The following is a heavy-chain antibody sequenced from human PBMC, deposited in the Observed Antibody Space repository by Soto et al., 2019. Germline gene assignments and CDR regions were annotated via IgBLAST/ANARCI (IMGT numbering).Heavy chain of an antibody. V-gene: IGHV4-31*03. CDR1: GGSISSGGYY. J-gene: IGHJ4*02. D-gene: IGHD4-17*01. CDR2: IYYSGST. Sequence: QVQLQESGPGLVKPSQTLSLTCTVSGGSISSGGYYWSWIRQHPGKGLEWIGYIYYSGSTYYNPPLTSRVTISVDTSRNPFALKLSSVTAADTAVYCCARGRIIDYGDESWLDYWGQGTLVTVSS. CDR3: ARGRIIDYGDESWLDY.